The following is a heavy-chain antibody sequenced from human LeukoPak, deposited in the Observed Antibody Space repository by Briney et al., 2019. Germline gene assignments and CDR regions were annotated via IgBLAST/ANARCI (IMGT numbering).Heavy chain of an antibody. CDR1: GFTFSSYS. V-gene: IGHV3-21*01. CDR3: ARERTSTSYSSGWYDVDY. CDR2: ISSSGSYI. Sequence: GGSLRLSSAASGFTFSSYSMDWVSQDPGKWLEWVSSISSSGSYIYYADSVKGRFTISRDNAKNSLYLQMNSLRVEDTGVYYCARERTSTSYSSGWYDVDYWGQGTPVTVSS. J-gene: IGHJ4*02. D-gene: IGHD6-19*01.